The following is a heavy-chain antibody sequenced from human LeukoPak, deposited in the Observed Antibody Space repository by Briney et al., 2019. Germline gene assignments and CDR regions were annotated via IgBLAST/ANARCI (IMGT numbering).Heavy chain of an antibody. CDR1: GFTFSSYS. J-gene: IGHJ4*02. CDR3: ASGERYCSSTSCYSSDY. D-gene: IGHD2-2*02. CDR2: ISSSSSYI. V-gene: IGHV3-21*01. Sequence: PGGSLRLSCAASGFTFSSYSMNWVRQAPGKGLEWVSSISSSSSYIYYADSVKGRFTISRDNAKNSLYLQMNSLRAEDTAVYYCASGERYCSSTSCYSSDYWGQGTLVTVSS.